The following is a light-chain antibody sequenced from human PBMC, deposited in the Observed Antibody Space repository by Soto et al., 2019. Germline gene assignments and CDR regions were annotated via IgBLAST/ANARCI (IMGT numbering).Light chain of an antibody. V-gene: IGLV2-14*03. CDR1: SSDGGGYNS. CDR2: DVN. J-gene: IGLJ2*01. CDR3: TSYINKLVV. Sequence: QSVLTQPASVSGSPGQPITISCSGTSSDGGGYNSVSWYQQHPGKAPKLIIYDVNNRPSGVSNRFSGSQSGNTASLTISGLQAEDEADYYCTSYINKLVVFGGGTKVTVL.